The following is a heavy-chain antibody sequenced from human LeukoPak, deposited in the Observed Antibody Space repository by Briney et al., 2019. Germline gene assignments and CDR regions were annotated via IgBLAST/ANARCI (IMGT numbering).Heavy chain of an antibody. J-gene: IGHJ6*03. Sequence: GGSLRLSCAASGFSFSSYSLNWVRPAPGKGLEWVSYISSGSTTIDYADSVKGRFTISRDNAKSSVYLQMNSLRAEDTAVYCYMDVWGKGTTVIVSS. CDR2: ISSGSTTI. V-gene: IGHV3-48*01. CDR1: GFSFSSYS. CDR3: MDV.